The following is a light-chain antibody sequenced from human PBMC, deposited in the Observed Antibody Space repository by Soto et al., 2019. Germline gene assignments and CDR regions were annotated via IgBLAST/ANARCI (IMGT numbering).Light chain of an antibody. CDR3: AAWDDSLNGHVV. V-gene: IGLV1-44*01. CDR2: SNN. CDR1: SSNIGSNT. J-gene: IGLJ2*01. Sequence: QSVLTQPPSASGTPGQRVTISCSGSSSNIGSNTVNWYQQLPGTAPKLLIYSNNQRPSGVPDRFSGSKSGTSASLAISVLQSEDEADYYCAAWDDSLNGHVVFGGGTKLTVL.